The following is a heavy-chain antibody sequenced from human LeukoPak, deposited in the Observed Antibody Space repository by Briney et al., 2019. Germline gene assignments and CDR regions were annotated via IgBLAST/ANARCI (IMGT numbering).Heavy chain of an antibody. CDR1: GFTFSSYS. J-gene: IGHJ4*02. CDR3: ARASLRYFDGPFDC. CDR2: ISSSSRYI. V-gene: IGHV3-21*01. Sequence: GGSLRLSCAASGFTFSSYSMNWVRQAPGKGLEWVSYISSSSRYIYYADSVKGRFTISRDNAKNSLYLQMNSLRAEDTAVYYCARASLRYFDGPFDCWGQGTLVTVSS. D-gene: IGHD3-9*01.